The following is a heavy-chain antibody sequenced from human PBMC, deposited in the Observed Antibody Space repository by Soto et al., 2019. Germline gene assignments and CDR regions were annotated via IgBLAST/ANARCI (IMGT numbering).Heavy chain of an antibody. V-gene: IGHV1-24*01. Sequence: ASVKVSCKVSGYTLTELSMHWVRQAPGKGLERMGGFDPEDGETIYAQKFQGRVTMTEDTSTDTAYMELSSLRSEDTAVYYCATDRILYDSSGYYPIAEYFQHWGQGTLVTVSS. D-gene: IGHD3-22*01. CDR3: ATDRILYDSSGYYPIAEYFQH. CDR2: FDPEDGET. CDR1: GYTLTELS. J-gene: IGHJ1*01.